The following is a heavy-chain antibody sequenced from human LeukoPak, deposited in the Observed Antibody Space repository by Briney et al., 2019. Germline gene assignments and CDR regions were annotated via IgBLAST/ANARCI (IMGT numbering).Heavy chain of an antibody. CDR3: ASGSGSYSTTYYHLDV. CDR2: IYSGGST. D-gene: IGHD3-10*01. J-gene: IGHJ6*03. Sequence: PGGSLRLSCVASWFTLCSNWNSWVRQAPGKGLEWVSVIYSGGSTYYADSVNGRFTISRDNSKNTLYLQINSLRAEDTAVYYCASGSGSYSTTYYHLDVWGTGTTVTVSS. CDR1: WFTLCSNW. V-gene: IGHV3-53*01.